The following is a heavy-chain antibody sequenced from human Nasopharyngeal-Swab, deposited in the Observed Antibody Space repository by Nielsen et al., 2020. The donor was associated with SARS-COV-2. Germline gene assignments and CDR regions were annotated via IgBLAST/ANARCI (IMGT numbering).Heavy chain of an antibody. J-gene: IGHJ4*02. Sequence: SETLSLTCAVSGGSIVSHYWNWIRLSPGKGLEWIGYIYSTEITNYNPSLRSRVTISVDTSKTQFSLKLSSVTAADTAVHYCARNHAFGDSSFDYWGQGTLVTVSS. V-gene: IGHV4-59*08. CDR3: ARNHAFGDSSFDY. D-gene: IGHD2-21*01. CDR2: IYSTEIT. CDR1: GGSIVSHY.